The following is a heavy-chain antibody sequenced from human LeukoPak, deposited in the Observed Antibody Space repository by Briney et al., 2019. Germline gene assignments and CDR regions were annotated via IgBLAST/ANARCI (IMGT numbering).Heavy chain of an antibody. CDR1: GFTFSSYE. J-gene: IGHJ4*02. D-gene: IGHD2-15*01. CDR2: ISSSGSTI. Sequence: GGSLRLSCAASGFTFSSYEMNWVRQAPGKGLGGVSYISSSGSTIYYADSVKGRFTISRDNAKNSLYLQMNSLRAEDTAVYYCARGGDTELPAEFDYWGQGTLVTVSS. CDR3: ARGGDTELPAEFDY. V-gene: IGHV3-48*03.